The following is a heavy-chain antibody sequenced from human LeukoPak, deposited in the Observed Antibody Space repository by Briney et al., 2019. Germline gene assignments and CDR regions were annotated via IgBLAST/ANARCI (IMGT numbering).Heavy chain of an antibody. CDR3: ARVGLGMGLAAFDI. CDR2: ISSSSSYI. V-gene: IGHV3-21*01. CDR1: GFTFSSYS. J-gene: IGHJ3*02. D-gene: IGHD5-24*01. Sequence: PGGSLRLSCAASGFTFSSYSMTWVRQAPGKGLEWVSSISSSSSYIYYADSVKGRFTISRDNAKNSLYLQMNSLRAEDTAVYYCARVGLGMGLAAFDIWGQGTMVTVSS.